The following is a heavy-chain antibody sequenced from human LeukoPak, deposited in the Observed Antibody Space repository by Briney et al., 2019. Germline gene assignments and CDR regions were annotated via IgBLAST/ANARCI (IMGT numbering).Heavy chain of an antibody. Sequence: PGGSLRLSCAASGFTFDDYGMSWVRQAPGEGLEWVSSISSGGSYIYYADSVKGRFTISRDNAKNSLYLQMNSLRAEDTAVYYCARATSVGASSYYYYGMDVWGQGTTVTVSS. J-gene: IGHJ6*02. V-gene: IGHV3-21*01. CDR1: GFTFDDYG. CDR3: ARATSVGASSYYYYGMDV. CDR2: ISSGGSYI. D-gene: IGHD1-26*01.